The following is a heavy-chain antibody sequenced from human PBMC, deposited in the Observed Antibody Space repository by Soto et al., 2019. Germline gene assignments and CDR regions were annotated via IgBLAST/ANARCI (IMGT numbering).Heavy chain of an antibody. Sequence: QVQLVQSGAEVKKPGASVKVSCKASGYTFTSYGISWVRQASGQGLEWMGWISAYNGNTKYAQKLQGRVTMTTDTSTCTAYMELRSLRSDATAVYYCARDEAYKWNDGGWFDPWGQGNLVTVSS. J-gene: IGHJ5*02. D-gene: IGHD1-1*01. CDR3: ARDEAYKWNDGGWFDP. CDR2: ISAYNGNT. CDR1: GYTFTSYG. V-gene: IGHV1-18*01.